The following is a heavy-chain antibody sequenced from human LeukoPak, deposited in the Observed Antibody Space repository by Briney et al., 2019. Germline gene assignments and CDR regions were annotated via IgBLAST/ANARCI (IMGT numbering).Heavy chain of an antibody. D-gene: IGHD2-2*01. CDR1: GASIRSGDYY. CDR3: ARRCSSTSCYAGEAVDY. CDR2: IYYSGST. J-gene: IGHJ4*02. V-gene: IGHV4-30-4*01. Sequence: SETLSLTCTVSGASIRSGDYYWSWIRQPPGKGLEWIGYIYYSGSTYYNPSLKSRVTISVDTSKNQFSLKLSSVTAADTAVYYCARRCSSTSCYAGEAVDYWGQGTLVTVSS.